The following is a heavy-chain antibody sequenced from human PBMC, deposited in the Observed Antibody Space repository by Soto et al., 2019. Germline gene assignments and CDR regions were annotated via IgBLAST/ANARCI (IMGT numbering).Heavy chain of an antibody. CDR2: ISAYNGNT. Sequence: ASVKVSCKASGYTFTSYGISWVRQAPGQGLEWMGWISAYNGNTNYAQKLQGRVTMTTDTSTSTAYMELRSLRSDDTAVYYCARYYGDYVRYYYGMDVWGQGTTVNVSS. CDR1: GYTFTSYG. CDR3: ARYYGDYVRYYYGMDV. V-gene: IGHV1-18*01. J-gene: IGHJ6*02. D-gene: IGHD4-17*01.